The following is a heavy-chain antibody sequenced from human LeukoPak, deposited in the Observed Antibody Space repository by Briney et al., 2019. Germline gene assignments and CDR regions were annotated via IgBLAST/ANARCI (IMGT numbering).Heavy chain of an antibody. CDR2: ISYSGST. Sequence: SETLSLTCTVSGGSISSSSNFWGWIRQPPGKGLEWIGSISYSGSTYYNPSLKSRVPISVDTSKNQFSLKLSSVTAADTAVYYCARLTPYSGSPLGDYWGQGTLVTVSS. V-gene: IGHV4-39*01. CDR1: GGSISSSSNF. CDR3: ARLTPYSGSPLGDY. D-gene: IGHD1-26*01. J-gene: IGHJ4*02.